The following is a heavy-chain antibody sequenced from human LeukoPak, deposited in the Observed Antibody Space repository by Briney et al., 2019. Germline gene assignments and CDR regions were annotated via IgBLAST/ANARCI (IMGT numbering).Heavy chain of an antibody. D-gene: IGHD6-13*01. J-gene: IGHJ4*02. CDR2: INHSGST. CDR3: ARDTGMGSSGGYFDY. V-gene: IGHV4-34*01. CDR1: GGSVSAYY. Sequence: PSGTLSLTCAVYGGSVSAYYWSWIRQPPGKGLEWIGEINHSGSTNYNPSLKSRVTISVDTFKNQFSLKLSSVTAADTAVYYCARDTGMGSSGGYFDYWGQGTLVTVSS.